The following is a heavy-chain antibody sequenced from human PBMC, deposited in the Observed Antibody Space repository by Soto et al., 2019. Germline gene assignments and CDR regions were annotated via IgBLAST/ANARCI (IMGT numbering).Heavy chain of an antibody. Sequence: PGGSLRLSCAASGFTFSSYAMSWVRQAPGKGLEWVSAISGSGGSTYYADSVKGRFTISRDNSKNTLYLQMNSLRAEDTAVYYCAKDRKRITIFGVVTLWRYFDYWGQGTLVTVSS. V-gene: IGHV3-23*01. CDR3: AKDRKRITIFGVVTLWRYFDY. CDR1: GFTFSSYA. J-gene: IGHJ4*02. D-gene: IGHD3-3*01. CDR2: ISGSGGST.